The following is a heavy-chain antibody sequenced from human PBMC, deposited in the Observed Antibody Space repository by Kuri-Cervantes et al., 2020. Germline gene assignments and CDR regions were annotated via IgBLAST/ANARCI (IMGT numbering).Heavy chain of an antibody. J-gene: IGHJ4*02. CDR2: IGGSGNNT. CDR3: AKDLWEYQLLDTAFDY. Sequence: GGSLRLSCAASGFTFSRNAMSWVRRGPAKGLEWVSPIGGSGNNTYYADSVKGRFTISRDNFKNTLYLQMSSLRAEDTAVYYCAKDLWEYQLLDTAFDYWGQGTLVTVSS. D-gene: IGHD2-2*01. CDR1: GFTFSRNA. V-gene: IGHV3-23*01.